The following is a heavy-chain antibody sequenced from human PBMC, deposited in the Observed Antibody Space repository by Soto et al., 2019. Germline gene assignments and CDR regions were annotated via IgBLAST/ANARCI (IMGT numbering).Heavy chain of an antibody. D-gene: IGHD3-16*02. V-gene: IGHV3-30-3*01. CDR1: GFTFSSYA. CDR3: AREKLSPRAYYFDY. Sequence: PGGSLRLSCAASGFTFSSYAMHWVRQAPGKGLEWVAVISYDGSNKYYADSVKGRFTISRDNSKNTLYLQMNSLRAEDTAVYYCAREKLSPRAYYFDYWGQGTLVTVSS. J-gene: IGHJ4*02. CDR2: ISYDGSNK.